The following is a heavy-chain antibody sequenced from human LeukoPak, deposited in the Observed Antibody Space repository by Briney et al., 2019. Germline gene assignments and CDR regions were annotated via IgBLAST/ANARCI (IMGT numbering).Heavy chain of an antibody. CDR3: AREGAEVRGVLVKYYFDY. D-gene: IGHD3-10*01. V-gene: IGHV4-4*07. J-gene: IGHJ4*02. CDR1: GGSISSYY. CDR2: IYTTGST. Sequence: PTETLSLTCTVSGGSISSYYWSWIRQPAAKGLEWIGRIYTTGSTNYNPSLKSRVTMSVDTSKNQFSLKLTSVTAADTAVYYCAREGAEVRGVLVKYYFDYWGQGALVTVSS.